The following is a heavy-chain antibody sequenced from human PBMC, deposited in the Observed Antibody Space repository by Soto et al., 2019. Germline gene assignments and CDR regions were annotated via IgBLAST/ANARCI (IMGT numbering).Heavy chain of an antibody. CDR2: MSYDGSNK. J-gene: IGHJ4*02. D-gene: IGHD6-19*01. V-gene: IGHV3-30-3*01. CDR1: GFTFSSYA. Sequence: QVQLVESGGGVVQPGRSLRLSCAASGFTFSSYAMHWVRQAPGKGLEWVAVMSYDGSNKYYADSVKGRFTISRDNSKNTLYLQMNSLRAEDTAVYYCARVRYSSGWCFVYWGQGTLVTVSS. CDR3: ARVRYSSGWCFVY.